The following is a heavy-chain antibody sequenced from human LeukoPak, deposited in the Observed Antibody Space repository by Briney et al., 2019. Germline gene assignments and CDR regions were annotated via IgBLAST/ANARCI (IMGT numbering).Heavy chain of an antibody. Sequence: SETLSLTCTVSGGSISSYYWSWIRQPPGKGLEWIGYIYYSGSTNYNPSLKGRVTISVDTSKNQFSLKLSSVTAADKAVYYCARVLYSSYLDYWGQGTLVTVSS. CDR1: GGSISSYY. V-gene: IGHV4-59*01. CDR2: IYYSGST. D-gene: IGHD6-13*01. CDR3: ARVLYSSYLDY. J-gene: IGHJ4*02.